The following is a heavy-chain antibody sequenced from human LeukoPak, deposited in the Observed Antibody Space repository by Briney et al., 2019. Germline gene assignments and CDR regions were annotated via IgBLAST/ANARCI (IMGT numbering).Heavy chain of an antibody. CDR1: GFTFSNAW. J-gene: IGHJ4*02. D-gene: IGHD4-17*01. CDR3: ARVVYGDYGGYFDY. V-gene: IGHV3-7*05. Sequence: GGSLRLSCATSGFTFSNAWMTWVRQAPGKGLEWVANIKQDGSEKYYVDSVKGRFTISRDNAKNSLYLQMNSLRVKDTAVYYCARVVYGDYGGYFDYWGQGTLVTVSS. CDR2: IKQDGSEK.